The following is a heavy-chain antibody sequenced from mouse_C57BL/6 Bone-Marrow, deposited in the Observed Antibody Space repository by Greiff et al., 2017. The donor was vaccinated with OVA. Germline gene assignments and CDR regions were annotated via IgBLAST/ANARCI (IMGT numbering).Heavy chain of an antibody. V-gene: IGHV14-4*01. CDR1: GFNIKDDY. CDR2: IDPENGDT. Sequence: VQLQQSGAELVRPGASVKLSCTASGFNIKDDYMHWVKQRPEQGLEWIGWIDPENGDTEYASKFQGKATITADTSSNTAYLQLSSLTSEDTAVYYCARRVYGILFAYWGQGTLVTVSA. D-gene: IGHD2-1*01. CDR3: ARRVYGILFAY. J-gene: IGHJ3*01.